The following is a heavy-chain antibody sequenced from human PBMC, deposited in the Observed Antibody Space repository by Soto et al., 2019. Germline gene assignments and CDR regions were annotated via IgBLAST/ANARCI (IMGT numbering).Heavy chain of an antibody. CDR2: IYPGDSDT. CDR1: GYSFNSHW. Sequence: PGESLKISCKGSGYSFNSHWIGWVRQMPGKGLEWMGIIYPGDSDTNYSPSFQGHVTISADKSISTAYLQWSSLKASDTAMYYCARHIRYYDSSGYYYGGYYYYYGMDVWGQGTTVTVSS. J-gene: IGHJ6*02. CDR3: ARHIRYYDSSGYYYGGYYYYYGMDV. D-gene: IGHD3-22*01. V-gene: IGHV5-51*01.